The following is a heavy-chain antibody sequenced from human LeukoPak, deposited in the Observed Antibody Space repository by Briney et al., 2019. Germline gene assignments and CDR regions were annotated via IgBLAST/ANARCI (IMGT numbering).Heavy chain of an antibody. CDR1: GGSFSGYY. D-gene: IGHD3/OR15-3a*01. J-gene: IGHJ4*02. Sequence: SETLSLTCAVYGGSFSGYYWSWIRQPPGKGLEWIGEINHSGSTYYNPSLKSRVSISVDTSKNQFSLKLRSVTAADTAVYYCAREGVLDPVDYWGQGTLVTVSS. CDR2: INHSGST. V-gene: IGHV4-34*01. CDR3: AREGVLDPVDY.